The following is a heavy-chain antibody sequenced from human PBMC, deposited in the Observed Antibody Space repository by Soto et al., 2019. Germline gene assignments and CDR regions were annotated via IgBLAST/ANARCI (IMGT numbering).Heavy chain of an antibody. J-gene: IGHJ6*02. V-gene: IGHV4-31*03. CDR1: GGSISSGGYY. CDR3: ARDLRGGSYGMDV. Sequence: QVQLQESGPGLVKPSQTLSLTCTVSGGSISSGGYYWSWIRQHPGKGLEWIGYIYYSGSTYYNPSLKSRVTITVDTSKNQSSLKLSLVTAAATAVYCCARDLRGGSYGMDVWGQGTTVTVSS. CDR2: IYYSGST. D-gene: IGHD3-10*01.